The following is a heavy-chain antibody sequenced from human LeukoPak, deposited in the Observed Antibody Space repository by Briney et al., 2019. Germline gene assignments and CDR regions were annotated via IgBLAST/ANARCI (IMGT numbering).Heavy chain of an antibody. CDR1: GGSISSGGYY. CDR2: IYYSGST. J-gene: IGHJ6*02. CDR3: ARDRVVVVPAASAQYYYGMDV. V-gene: IGHV4-31*03. D-gene: IGHD2-2*01. Sequence: SETLSLTCTVSGGSISSGGYYWSWIRQHPGKGLEWIGYIYYSGSTYYNPSLKSRVTISVDTSKNQFFLKLSSVTAADTAVYYCARDRVVVVPAASAQYYYGMDVWGQGTTVTVSS.